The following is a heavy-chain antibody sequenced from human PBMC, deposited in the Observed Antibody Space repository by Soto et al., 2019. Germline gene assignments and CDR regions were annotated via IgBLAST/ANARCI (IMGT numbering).Heavy chain of an antibody. CDR1: GGSISSYY. V-gene: IGHV4-59*01. CDR3: ARAGQQQLGADD. J-gene: IGHJ4*02. CDR2: IYYSGST. D-gene: IGHD6-13*01. Sequence: SETLSLTCTVSGGSISSYYWSWIRQPPGKGLEWIGYIYYSGSTNYNPSLKSRVTISVDTSKNQFSLKLSSVTAADTAVYYCARAGQQQLGADDWGQGSSVTVSS.